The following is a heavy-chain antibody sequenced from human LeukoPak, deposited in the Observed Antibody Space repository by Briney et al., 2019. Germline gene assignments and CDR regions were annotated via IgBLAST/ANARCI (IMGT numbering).Heavy chain of an antibody. CDR2: IYYSGST. V-gene: IGHV4-59*08. CDR3: ARLGIWPKYYFDY. J-gene: IGHJ4*02. D-gene: IGHD7-27*01. Sequence: SETLSLTCTVSGGSISSYYWSWIRQPPGKGLEWIGYIYYSGSTNYNPSLKSRVTISVDTSKNQFSLKLSSVTAADTAVYFCARLGIWPKYYFDYWGQGTLVTVSS. CDR1: GGSISSYY.